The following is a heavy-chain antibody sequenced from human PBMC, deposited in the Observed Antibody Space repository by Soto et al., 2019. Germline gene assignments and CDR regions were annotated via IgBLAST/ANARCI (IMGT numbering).Heavy chain of an antibody. CDR1: GFTFDDYT. CDR3: AKDPGVLQGYYYGMDV. V-gene: IGHV3-43*01. Sequence: EVQLVVSGGVVVQPGGSLRLSCAASGFTFDDYTMHWVRQAPGKGLEWVSLFSWDGGSTYYADSVKGRFTISRDNSKNSLYLQMNSLRTEDTALYYCAKDPGVLQGYYYGMDVWGQGTTVTVSS. D-gene: IGHD3-10*01. CDR2: FSWDGGST. J-gene: IGHJ6*02.